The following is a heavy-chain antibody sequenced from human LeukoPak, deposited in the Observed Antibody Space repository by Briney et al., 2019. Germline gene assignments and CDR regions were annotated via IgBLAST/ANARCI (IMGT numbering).Heavy chain of an antibody. CDR1: GFTFSNAW. V-gene: IGHV3-15*01. CDR2: IKSKTDGGKT. J-gene: IGHJ4*02. D-gene: IGHD1-14*01. CDR3: TTVFSGGISDY. Sequence: PGGSLRLSCAASGFTFSNAWMSWVRHAPGKGLEWVGRIKSKTDGGKTDYAGPVKGRFTISRDDSKNTLYLQMNSLKTEDTAVYYCTTVFSGGISDYWGQGTLVTVSS.